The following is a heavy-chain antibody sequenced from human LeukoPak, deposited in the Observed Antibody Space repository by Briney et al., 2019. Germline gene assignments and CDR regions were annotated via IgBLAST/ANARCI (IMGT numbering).Heavy chain of an antibody. CDR2: IIPIFGTA. CDR3: ARGKLIVPAAMFNYYYYYMDV. D-gene: IGHD2-2*01. CDR1: GGTFSSYA. V-gene: IGHV1-69*05. J-gene: IGHJ6*03. Sequence: VASVKVSCKASGGTFSSYAISWVRQAPGQGLEWMGRIIPIFGTANYAQKFQGRVTITTDESTSTAYMELSSLRSEDTAVYYCARGKLIVPAAMFNYYYYYMDVWGKGTTVTISS.